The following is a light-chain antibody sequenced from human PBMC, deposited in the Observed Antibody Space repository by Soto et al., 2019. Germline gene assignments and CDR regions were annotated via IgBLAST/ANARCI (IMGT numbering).Light chain of an antibody. V-gene: IGKV1-9*01. CDR3: QQVKTYPRT. CDR1: QAVPNN. J-gene: IGKJ4*01. CDR2: EES. Sequence: DIHLTQSPSFLSASVGDRVTITCRPSQAVPNNMAWYQQKPGKPSKLLIYEESTLHSGVPSRFSGRKSGTQFTLTIDSLQTEDFATYYCQQVKTYPRTFGGGTKVDIK.